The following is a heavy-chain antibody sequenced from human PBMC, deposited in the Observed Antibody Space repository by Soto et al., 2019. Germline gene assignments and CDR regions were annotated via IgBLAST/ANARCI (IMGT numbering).Heavy chain of an antibody. CDR2: VYYNGDT. J-gene: IGHJ4*02. CDR3: ARGHGHGGSSFDF. V-gene: IGHV4-59*01. Sequence: QVQLQESGPGLVKPSETLSLTCTVSGGSTHSYYWAWIRQPPGKGLEWMGYVYYNGDTNYNPSLKSRVTISVDASKNQFSLMLTSVTPADTAVYYCARGHGHGGSSFDFWGQGTLVTVSS. D-gene: IGHD2-15*01. CDR1: GGSTHSYY.